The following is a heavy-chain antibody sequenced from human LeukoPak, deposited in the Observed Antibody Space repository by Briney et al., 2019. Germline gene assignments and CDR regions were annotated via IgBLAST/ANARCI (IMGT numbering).Heavy chain of an antibody. V-gene: IGHV3-30*02. D-gene: IGHD4-11*01. J-gene: IGHJ4*02. CDR3: TKETVDFEY. CDR2: IQYDGSRI. CDR1: GFTFSSYG. Sequence: GGSLRLSCAASGFTFSSYGMHWVRQAPGKGLEWVAFIQYDGSRIHYADSVKGRFATSRDNSKDTLYLQMNSLRAEDAAVYFCTKETVDFEYWGQGTLVTVSS.